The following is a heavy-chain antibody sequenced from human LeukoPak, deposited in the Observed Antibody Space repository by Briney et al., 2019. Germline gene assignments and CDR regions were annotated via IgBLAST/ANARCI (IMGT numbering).Heavy chain of an antibody. CDR1: GFTFSSYG. J-gene: IGHJ3*02. V-gene: IGHV3-30*02. Sequence: GGSLRLSCAASGFTFSSYGMHWVRQAPGKGLEWVAFIRYDGSNKYYADSVKGRFTISRDNSKNTLYLQMNSLRAEDTAVYCCARSTFLSDAFDIWGQGTMVTVSS. CDR2: IRYDGSNK. CDR3: ARSTFLSDAFDI.